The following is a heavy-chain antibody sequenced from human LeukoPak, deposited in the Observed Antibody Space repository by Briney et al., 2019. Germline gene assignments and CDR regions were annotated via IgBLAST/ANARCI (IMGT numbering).Heavy chain of an antibody. D-gene: IGHD2-15*01. Sequence: ASVKVSCKASGYTFTSYYMHWVRQAPGQGLEWMGIINPSGGSTSYAQKFQGRVTMTRDTSTSTVYMELSSLRSEYTAVYYCARGGCSGGSCYSDRYYYYGMDVWGQGTTVTVSS. CDR3: ARGGCSGGSCYSDRYYYYGMDV. CDR1: GYTFTSYY. V-gene: IGHV1-46*01. J-gene: IGHJ6*02. CDR2: INPSGGST.